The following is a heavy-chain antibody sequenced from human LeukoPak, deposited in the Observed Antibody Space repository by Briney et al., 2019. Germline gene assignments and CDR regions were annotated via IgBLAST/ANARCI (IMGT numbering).Heavy chain of an antibody. CDR2: ISAYNGNT. CDR1: GGTFSSYA. CDR3: ARIWERGSGITVDY. D-gene: IGHD1-20*01. J-gene: IGHJ4*02. V-gene: IGHV1-18*01. Sequence: ASVKVSCKASGGTFSSYAISWVRQAPGQGLEWMGWISAYNGNTNYAQKLQGRVTMTTDTSTSTAYMELRSLRSDDTAVYYCARIWERGSGITVDYWGQGTLVTVSS.